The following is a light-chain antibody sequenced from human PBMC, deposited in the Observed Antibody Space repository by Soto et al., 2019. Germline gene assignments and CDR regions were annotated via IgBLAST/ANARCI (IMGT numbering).Light chain of an antibody. CDR1: QSINIW. J-gene: IGKJ2*01. CDR2: QAS. CDR3: QQYSGSSP. V-gene: IGKV1-5*03. Sequence: DIQMTQSPSTLSASVGDRVTITCRASQSINIWLAWYQQKPGKGPKVLIHQASVLESGVPSRFSVSGSGTEFTLTISSLQPDDFATYYCQQYSGSSPFGQGTKVEIK.